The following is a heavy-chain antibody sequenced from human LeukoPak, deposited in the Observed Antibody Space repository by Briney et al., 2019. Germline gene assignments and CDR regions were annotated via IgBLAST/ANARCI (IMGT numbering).Heavy chain of an antibody. CDR3: ARGRGGDGYNWLCYFDY. Sequence: GGSLRLSCAVSGFTFSRNSMNWVRQAPGKGLEWVSSISSSSTIDYADSVKGRFTISRDNAKNSLYLQMNSLRDEDTAVYYCARGRGGDGYNWLCYFDYWGQGTLVTVSS. V-gene: IGHV3-48*02. J-gene: IGHJ4*02. CDR1: GFTFSRNS. CDR2: ISSSSTI. D-gene: IGHD5-24*01.